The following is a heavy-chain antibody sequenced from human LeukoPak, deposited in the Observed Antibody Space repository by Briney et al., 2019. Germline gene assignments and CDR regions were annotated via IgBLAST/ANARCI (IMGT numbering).Heavy chain of an antibody. Sequence: SETLSLTCTVSGGSISNNYWSWIRQPPGKGLEWIGYFYYSGNTNYNPSLKSRVTISIDTSKNQFSLKLTSVTAADTAVYYCARHRSSRDGYNIDYWGQGTLVTVSS. CDR2: FYYSGNT. V-gene: IGHV4-59*08. D-gene: IGHD5-24*01. J-gene: IGHJ4*02. CDR1: GGSISNNY. CDR3: ARHRSSRDGYNIDY.